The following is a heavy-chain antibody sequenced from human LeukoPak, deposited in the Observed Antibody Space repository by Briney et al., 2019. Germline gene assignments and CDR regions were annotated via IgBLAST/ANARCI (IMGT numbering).Heavy chain of an antibody. D-gene: IGHD6-13*01. V-gene: IGHV3-23*01. CDR1: GFTFSSYA. Sequence: PGGSLRLSCAASGFTFSSYAMSWVRQAPGKGLEWVSAISGSGGSTYYADSVKGRFTISRDNAKNTLYLQMNSLRAEDTAVYFCASERPSSSWYDYWGQGTLVTVSS. CDR3: ASERPSSSWYDY. J-gene: IGHJ4*02. CDR2: ISGSGGST.